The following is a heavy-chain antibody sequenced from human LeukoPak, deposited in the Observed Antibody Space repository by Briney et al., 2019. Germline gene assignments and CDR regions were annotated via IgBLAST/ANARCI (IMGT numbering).Heavy chain of an antibody. V-gene: IGHV1-2*02. Sequence: ASVKVSCKASGYSFSDYYIHWLPQAPGQGLEWMGWINPDSGGTNYAQRFQGRVTMTRDTSITTVYMELSRLRSDDTAVFYCTREPRAGNWFDHWGQGTPDIVSS. CDR3: TREPRAGNWFDH. J-gene: IGHJ5*02. CDR1: GYSFSDYY. CDR2: INPDSGGT.